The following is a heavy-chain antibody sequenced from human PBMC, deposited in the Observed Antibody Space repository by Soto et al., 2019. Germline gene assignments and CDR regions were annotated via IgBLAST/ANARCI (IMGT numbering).Heavy chain of an antibody. CDR3: ARVWGGAFDI. V-gene: IGHV4-59*12. CDR1: SISTYY. D-gene: IGHD3-10*01. Sequence: SETLSLTCTVGSISTYYWNWIRQPPGKGLEWIGYIYYSGSTYYNPSLKSRVTIPVDTSKNQFSLKLSSVTAADTAVYYCARVWGGAFDIWGQGTMVTVSS. CDR2: IYYSGST. J-gene: IGHJ3*02.